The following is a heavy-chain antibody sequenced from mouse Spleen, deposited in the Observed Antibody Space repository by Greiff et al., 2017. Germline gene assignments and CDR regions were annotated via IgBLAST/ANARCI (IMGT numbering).Heavy chain of an antibody. D-gene: IGHD1-1*01. CDR1: GYAFTNYL. J-gene: IGHJ2*01. V-gene: IGHV1-54*01. CDR3: ARSDYDGSPFGY. Sequence: QVQLQQSGAELVRPGTSVKVSCKASGYAFTNYLIEWVKQRPGQGLEWIGVINPGSGGTNYNEKFKGKATLTADKSSSTAYMQLSSLTSEDSAVYYCARSDYDGSPFGYWGQGTTLTVSS. CDR2: INPGSGGT.